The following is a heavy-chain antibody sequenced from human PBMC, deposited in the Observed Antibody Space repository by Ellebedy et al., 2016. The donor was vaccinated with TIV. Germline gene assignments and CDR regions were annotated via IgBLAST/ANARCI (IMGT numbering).Heavy chain of an antibody. V-gene: IGHV3-7*03. D-gene: IGHD1-1*01. CDR2: TKQDGSEK. J-gene: IGHJ6*02. CDR1: GFTFSTYW. Sequence: GESLKISCAASGFTFSTYWMGWVRQAAGKGLEWVANTKQDGSEKYYVDSVMGRFTISRDNAKNSLYLQMNSLRAEDTATYYCVKGSGTMDVWGQGTTVTVSS. CDR3: VKGSGTMDV.